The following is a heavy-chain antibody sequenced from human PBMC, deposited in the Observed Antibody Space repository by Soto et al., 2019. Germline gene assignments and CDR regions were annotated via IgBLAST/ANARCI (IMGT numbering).Heavy chain of an antibody. CDR1: GYTFIGYH. D-gene: IGHD6-19*01. V-gene: IGHV1-2*04. J-gene: IGHJ4*02. CDR3: ARDLNGWSHFDY. CDR2: INPNTGDT. Sequence: ASVKVSCKASGYTFIGYHIHWGRQAPGQGLEWMGWINPNTGDTVYAQRFQDWVTMTSDTSISTAYMDLSRLRSDDTAIYYCARDLNGWSHFDYWGQGTPVTVSS.